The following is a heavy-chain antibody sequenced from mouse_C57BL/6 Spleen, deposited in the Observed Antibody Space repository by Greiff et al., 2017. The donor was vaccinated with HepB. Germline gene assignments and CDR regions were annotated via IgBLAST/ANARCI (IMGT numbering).Heavy chain of an antibody. CDR1: GFTFSDAW. Sequence: EVKVVESGGGLVQPGGSMKLSCAASGFTFSDAWMDWVRQSPEKGLEWVAEIRNKANNHATYYAESVKGRFTISRDDSKSSVYLQMNSLRAEDTGIYYCTEYDGYYPFAYWGQGTLVTVSA. D-gene: IGHD2-3*01. V-gene: IGHV6-6*01. J-gene: IGHJ3*01. CDR2: IRNKANNHAT. CDR3: TEYDGYYPFAY.